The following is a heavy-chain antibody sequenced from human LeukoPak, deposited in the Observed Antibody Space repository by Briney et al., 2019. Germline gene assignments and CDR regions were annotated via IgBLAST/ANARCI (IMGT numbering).Heavy chain of an antibody. D-gene: IGHD2-2*01. CDR1: GLTSTNYS. CDR2: SSRSSRYI. J-gene: IGHJ4*02. V-gene: IGHV3-21*01. Sequence: PGGSLRLSCAASGLTSTNYSMNWVRQAPGMGLEWVSSSSRSSRYIDYADSVKGRFTISRDNAKNSLYLQMNSLRAEDTAVYYCARTRNLGYCSSTSCPNFDYWGQGALVTVSS. CDR3: ARTRNLGYCSSTSCPNFDY.